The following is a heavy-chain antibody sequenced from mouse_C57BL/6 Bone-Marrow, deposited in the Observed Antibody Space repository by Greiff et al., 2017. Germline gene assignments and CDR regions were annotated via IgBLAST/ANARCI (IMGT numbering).Heavy chain of an antibody. J-gene: IGHJ2*01. D-gene: IGHD3-2*02. CDR2: ISDGGSYT. CDR1: GFTFSSYA. CDR3: ARYRRQLRLNDFDY. Sequence: EVQGVESGGGLVKPGGSLKLSCEASGFTFSSYAMSWVRQTPEKRLEWVATISDGGSYTHYPDNVKGRFTISRDNAKNNLYLQMSHLKSEDTAMYDCARYRRQLRLNDFDYWGQGTTLTVSS. V-gene: IGHV5-4*01.